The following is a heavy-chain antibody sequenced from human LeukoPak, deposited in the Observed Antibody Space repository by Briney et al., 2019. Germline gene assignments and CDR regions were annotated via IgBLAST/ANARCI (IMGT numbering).Heavy chain of an antibody. V-gene: IGHV3-21*01. D-gene: IGHD5-24*01. CDR1: GFTFSSYN. Sequence: GGSLRLSCAASGFTFSSYNMNWVRQAPGKGLEWVSSISSSSYIYYADSVKGRFTISRDNAKNSLYLQMNSLRAEDTAVYYCARGRDGSQSPIDDWGQGTLVTVSS. J-gene: IGHJ4*02. CDR2: ISSSSYI. CDR3: ARGRDGSQSPIDD.